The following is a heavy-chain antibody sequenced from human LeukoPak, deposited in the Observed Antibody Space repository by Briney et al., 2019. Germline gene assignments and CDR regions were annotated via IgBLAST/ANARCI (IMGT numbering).Heavy chain of an antibody. J-gene: IGHJ4*02. Sequence: GGSLRLSCAASGFTFSTYSMNWVRQAPGKGLEWVSSISSSSSYIYYADSAKGRFTISRDNAKNSLYLQMNSLRAEDTAVYYCARFALKTPPTDWGQGTLVTVSS. CDR1: GFTFSTYS. V-gene: IGHV3-21*01. CDR3: ARFALKTPPTD. CDR2: ISSSSSYI.